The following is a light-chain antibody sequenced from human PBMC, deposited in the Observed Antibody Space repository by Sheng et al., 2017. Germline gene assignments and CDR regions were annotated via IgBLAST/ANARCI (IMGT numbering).Light chain of an antibody. CDR2: DAS. V-gene: IGKV3-11*01. Sequence: EIVLTQSPATLSLSPGERATLSCRASQSVSSYLVWYQQKVGQAPRLLIYDASNRATGIPARFSGSGSGTDFTLTISSLEPEDFAVYYCQQRSNWPLTFGPGTKVDIK. J-gene: IGKJ3*01. CDR3: QQRSNWPLT. CDR1: QSVSSY.